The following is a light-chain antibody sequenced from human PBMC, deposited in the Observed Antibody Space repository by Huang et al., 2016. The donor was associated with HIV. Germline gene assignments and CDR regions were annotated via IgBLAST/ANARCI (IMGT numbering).Light chain of an antibody. CDR1: QSVNSK. CDR2: GAS. V-gene: IGKV3-15*01. CDR3: QQYSKWPPNT. Sequence: EIVMTQSPATLYLSPGERATLSCRASQSVNSKLAWYQQKPGQAPRLLIYGASTRATCVPGRFSGSGSWTEFTLTISSLQSEDFAVYYCQQYSKWPPNTFGQGTKLESK. J-gene: IGKJ2*01.